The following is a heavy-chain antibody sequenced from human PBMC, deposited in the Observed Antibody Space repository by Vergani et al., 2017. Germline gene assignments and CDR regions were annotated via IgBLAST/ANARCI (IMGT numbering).Heavy chain of an antibody. CDR3: ARGDCSSTSCPLDY. J-gene: IGHJ4*02. CDR1: GGSFSGYY. Sequence: QVQLQQWGEGLLKPSETLSITCAVYGGSFSGYYWSWIREPPGKGLEWIGEIKHSGSTNYNPSLKSRVTIAVDTSKNQFSLKRSSGTAADTAVYYCARGDCSSTSCPLDYWGQGTLVTVSS. D-gene: IGHD2-2*01. V-gene: IGHV4-34*01. CDR2: IKHSGST.